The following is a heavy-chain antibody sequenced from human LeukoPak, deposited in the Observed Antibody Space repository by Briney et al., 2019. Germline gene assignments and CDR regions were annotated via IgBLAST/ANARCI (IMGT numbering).Heavy chain of an antibody. V-gene: IGHV3-11*04. CDR1: GFTFSDFY. CDR3: ARYSSSWYYFHMDV. D-gene: IGHD6-13*01. J-gene: IGHJ6*03. Sequence: GGSLRLSCAASGFTFSDFYMSWIRQAPGRGLEWVSYISSSGSTIYYADSVKGRFTISRDNAKNSLYLQMNSLRAEDTAVYYCARYSSSWYYFHMDVWGKGTTVTVSS. CDR2: ISSSGSTI.